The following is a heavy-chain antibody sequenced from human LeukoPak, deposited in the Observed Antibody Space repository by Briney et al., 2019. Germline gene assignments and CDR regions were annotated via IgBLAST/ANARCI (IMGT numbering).Heavy chain of an antibody. CDR1: GLIFSGYY. CDR3: ARDRESYYDILTGYLSYYYGMDV. J-gene: IGHJ6*02. Sequence: GSLRLSCAAPGLIFSGYYMGWIRQAPGKGLEWVSSISSSSSYIYYADSVKGRFTISRDNAKNSLYLQMNSLRAEDTAVYYCARDRESYYDILTGYLSYYYGMDVWGQGTTVTVSS. CDR2: ISSSSSYI. V-gene: IGHV3-21*01. D-gene: IGHD3-9*01.